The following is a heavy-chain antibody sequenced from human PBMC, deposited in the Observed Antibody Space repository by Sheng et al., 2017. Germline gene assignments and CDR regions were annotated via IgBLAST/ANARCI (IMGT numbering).Heavy chain of an antibody. CDR3: ARDGDYDFWSGYPGTIDY. CDR2: INWNGGST. Sequence: EVQLVESGGGVVRPGGSLRLSCAASGFTFDDYGMSWVRQAPGKGLEWVSGINWNGGSTGYADSVKGRFTISRDNAKNSLYLQMNSLRAEDTALYYCARDGDYDFWSGYPGTIDYWGQGTLVTVSS. J-gene: IGHJ4*02. CDR1: GFTFDDYG. D-gene: IGHD3-3*01. V-gene: IGHV3-20*04.